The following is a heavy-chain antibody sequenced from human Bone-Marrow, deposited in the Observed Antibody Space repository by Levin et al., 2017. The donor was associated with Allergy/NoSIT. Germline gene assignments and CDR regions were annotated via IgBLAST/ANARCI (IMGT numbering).Heavy chain of an antibody. CDR3: AGFVASGWSGGFDI. V-gene: IGHV4-59*02. CDR2: IHYNGVT. CDR1: GGSVSGYF. J-gene: IGHJ3*02. D-gene: IGHD6-19*01. Sequence: SETLSLTCTVSGGSVSGYFWTWIRQPPGKGLESIGYIHYNGVTHYNPSLESRVTISTDTANNQFSLKLTSVSAADTAVYYCAGFVASGWSGGFDIWGRGTMVTVSS.